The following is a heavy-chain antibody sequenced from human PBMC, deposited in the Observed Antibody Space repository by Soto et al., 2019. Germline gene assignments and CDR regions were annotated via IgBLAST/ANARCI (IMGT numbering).Heavy chain of an antibody. CDR2: INPNSGGT. D-gene: IGHD6-19*01. V-gene: IGHV1-2*04. CDR1: GYTLTGYY. Sequence: ASVKVSCKASGYTLTGYYMHWVRQAPGQGLEWMGWINPNSGGTNYAQKFQGWVTMTRDTSISTAYMELSRLRSDDTAVYYCASWAVAGTGFDYWGQGTLVTVSS. CDR3: ASWAVAGTGFDY. J-gene: IGHJ4*02.